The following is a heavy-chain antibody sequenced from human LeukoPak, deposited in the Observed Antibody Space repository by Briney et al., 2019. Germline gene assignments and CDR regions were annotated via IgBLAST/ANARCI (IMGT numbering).Heavy chain of an antibody. Sequence: PGGSLRLSCAASGFTFSSYAMSWVRQAPGKGLEWVSAISGSGGSTYYADSVKGRFTIPRDNSKNTLYLQMNSLRAEDTAVYYCAKGRDCSSTSCYINWFDPWGQGTLVTVSS. J-gene: IGHJ5*02. CDR3: AKGRDCSSTSCYINWFDP. D-gene: IGHD2-2*02. V-gene: IGHV3-23*01. CDR1: GFTFSSYA. CDR2: ISGSGGST.